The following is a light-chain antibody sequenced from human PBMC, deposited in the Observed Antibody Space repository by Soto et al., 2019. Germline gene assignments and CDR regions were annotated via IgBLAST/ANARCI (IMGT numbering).Light chain of an antibody. V-gene: IGKV1-5*01. J-gene: IGKJ2*01. Sequence: DIQMTQSPSTXSASVGDAVTITCRASQSISTWLAWYQQKPGKAPNLLIYDASTLESGGPSGFSGSGSGTEFTLTISSLQPDDSATYYCQQYNSYPYTFGQGTKVDIK. CDR1: QSISTW. CDR2: DAS. CDR3: QQYNSYPYT.